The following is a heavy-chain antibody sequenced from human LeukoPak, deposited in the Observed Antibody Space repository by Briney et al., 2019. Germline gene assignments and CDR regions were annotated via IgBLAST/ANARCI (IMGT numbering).Heavy chain of an antibody. J-gene: IGHJ4*02. CDR2: IDGSGGST. V-gene: IGHV3-23*01. CDR3: AKARYYYDSSGYPTFDY. CDR1: GFTFSSYA. D-gene: IGHD3-22*01. Sequence: GSLRLSCAASGFTFSSYAMSWVRQSPGKGLEWVSAIDGSGGSTYYADSVKGRFTISRDNAKNSLYLQMNSLRAEDTALYYCAKARYYYDSSGYPTFDYWGQGTLVTVSS.